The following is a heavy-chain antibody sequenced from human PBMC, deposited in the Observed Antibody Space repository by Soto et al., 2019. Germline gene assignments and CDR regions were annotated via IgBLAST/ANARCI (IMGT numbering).Heavy chain of an antibody. D-gene: IGHD2-15*01. CDR2: IDWDDDK. CDR3: ARIKRGGGYCSGGSCYLPYYYYYYMDV. J-gene: IGHJ6*03. Sequence: SGPTLVNPTQTLTLTCTFSGFSLSTSGMCVSWIRQPPGKALEWLARIDWDDDKYYSTSLKTRLTISKDTSKNQVVLTMTNMDPVDTATYYCARIKRGGGYCSGGSCYLPYYYYYYMDVWGKGTTVTVSS. V-gene: IGHV2-70*11. CDR1: GFSLSTSGMC.